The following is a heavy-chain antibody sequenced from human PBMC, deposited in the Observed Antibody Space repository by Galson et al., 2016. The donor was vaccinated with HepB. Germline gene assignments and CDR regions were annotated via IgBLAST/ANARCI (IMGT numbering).Heavy chain of an antibody. V-gene: IGHV3-33*01. J-gene: IGHJ6*04. CDR3: ARGRRQLVGEYYYYGMDV. Sequence: SLRLSCAASGFTFSSYGMHWVRQAPGKGLEWVAVIWYDGSNKYYADSVKGRFTISRDNSKNTLYLQMNSLRAEDTAVYYWARGRRQLVGEYYYYGMDVWGEGTTVTVSS. CDR1: GFTFSSYG. CDR2: IWYDGSNK. D-gene: IGHD6-13*01.